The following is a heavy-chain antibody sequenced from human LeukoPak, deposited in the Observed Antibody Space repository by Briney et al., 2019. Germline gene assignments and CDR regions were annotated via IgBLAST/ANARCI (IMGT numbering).Heavy chain of an antibody. Sequence: PGGSLRLSCAASGFTFSSYGMHWVRQAPGKGLEWVAFIRYDGSNKYYADSVKGRFTISRDNSKNTLYLQMNSLRAEDTAVYYCAREGTVTPPHFDYWGQGTLVTVSS. CDR3: AREGTVTPPHFDY. CDR2: IRYDGSNK. V-gene: IGHV3-30*02. J-gene: IGHJ4*02. CDR1: GFTFSSYG. D-gene: IGHD4-17*01.